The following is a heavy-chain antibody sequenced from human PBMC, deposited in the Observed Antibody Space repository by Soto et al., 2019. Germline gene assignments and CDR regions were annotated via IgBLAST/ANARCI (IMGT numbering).Heavy chain of an antibody. CDR3: AKGLLEARVGCMDG. D-gene: IGHD3-3*01. Sequence: QVQLVESGGGVVQPGRSLRLSCAASGFTFSSYGMHWVRQAPGKGLEWVAVISYDGSNKYYADSVKGRFTISRDNSKNTLYLQMNSLRAEDTAVYYCAKGLLEARVGCMDGWGQGTTVTVSS. V-gene: IGHV3-30*18. CDR1: GFTFSSYG. CDR2: ISYDGSNK. J-gene: IGHJ6*02.